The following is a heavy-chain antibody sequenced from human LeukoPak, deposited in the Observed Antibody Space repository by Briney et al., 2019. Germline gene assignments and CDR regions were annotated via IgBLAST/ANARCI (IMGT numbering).Heavy chain of an antibody. CDR2: IYYSGTT. Sequence: NPSETLSLTCTVSGVSISSTTYYWGWIRQPPGKGLEWIGTIYYSGTTRYNPSLKSRVAISVDTSKNQFSLNLSSVTVADTAVYYCARLENDYGYIYSWMFVRWGQGTLVTVSS. J-gene: IGHJ4*02. CDR3: ARLENDYGYIYSWMFVR. D-gene: IGHD5-18*01. V-gene: IGHV4-39*01. CDR1: GVSISSTTYY.